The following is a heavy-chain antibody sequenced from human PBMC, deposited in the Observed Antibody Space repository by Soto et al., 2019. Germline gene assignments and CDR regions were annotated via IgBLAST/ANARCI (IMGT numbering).Heavy chain of an antibody. J-gene: IGHJ5*02. D-gene: IGHD2-8*01. CDR3: VRLANGNWFDP. CDR2: IYPDDSDT. CDR1: VVIFSNLW. V-gene: IGHV5-51*01. Sequence: GXSLKISCELSVVIFSNLWLGWVRQVPGKGLEWVGNIYPDDSDTRYSPSFQGQVTISADKSTNTAYLQWRSLKASDTAIYYCVRLANGNWFDPWGQGTPVTVSS.